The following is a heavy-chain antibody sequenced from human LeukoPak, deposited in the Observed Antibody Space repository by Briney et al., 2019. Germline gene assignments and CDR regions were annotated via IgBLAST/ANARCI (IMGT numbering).Heavy chain of an antibody. CDR1: GYTFTGYY. CDR3: ASAGGSPYYYYYMDV. Sequence: ASVKVSCKASGYTFTGYYMHWVRQAPGQGLEWMGWINPNSGGTNYAQKFQGRVTMTRDTSISTAYMELSRLRSDDTAVYYCASAGGSPYYYYYMDVWGKGTTVTISS. J-gene: IGHJ6*03. V-gene: IGHV1-2*02. CDR2: INPNSGGT. D-gene: IGHD2-15*01.